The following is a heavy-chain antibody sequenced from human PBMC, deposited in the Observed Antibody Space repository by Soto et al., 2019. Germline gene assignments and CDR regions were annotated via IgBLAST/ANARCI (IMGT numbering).Heavy chain of an antibody. J-gene: IGHJ6*02. CDR3: ARGADFWSGYYSGADTRGYYYYGMDV. D-gene: IGHD3-3*01. Sequence: VQLVESGGGLVKPGGSLRLSCAASGFTFSSYAMHWVRQAPGKGLEWVAVISYDGSNKYYADSVKGRFTISRDNSKNTLYLQMNSLRAEDTAVYYCARGADFWSGYYSGADTRGYYYYGMDVWGQGTTVTVSS. CDR1: GFTFSSYA. V-gene: IGHV3-30-3*01. CDR2: ISYDGSNK.